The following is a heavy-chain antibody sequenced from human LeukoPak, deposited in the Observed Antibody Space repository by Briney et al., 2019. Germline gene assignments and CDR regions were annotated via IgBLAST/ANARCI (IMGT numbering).Heavy chain of an antibody. Sequence: PSETLSLTCTVSGGSISSYYWSWIRQPPGKGLEWIAYINYSGSTNYNPSLKSRLTISVDTSKNQFSLKLTSVTAADTAVYYCASGSLYYYGMDVWGQGTTVTVSS. CDR2: INYSGST. CDR1: GGSISSYY. D-gene: IGHD3-10*01. CDR3: ASGSLYYYGMDV. V-gene: IGHV4-59*08. J-gene: IGHJ6*02.